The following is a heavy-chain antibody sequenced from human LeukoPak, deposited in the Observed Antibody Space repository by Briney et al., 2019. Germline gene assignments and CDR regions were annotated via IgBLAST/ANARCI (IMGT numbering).Heavy chain of an antibody. J-gene: IGHJ3*02. CDR3: AKHYDTHAFDI. V-gene: IGHV3-30*18. Sequence: GRSLRLSCAASGFTFSSYGMHRVRQAPGKGLEWVAIISYDGSNKYYADSVQGRFTISRDNSKNTLYLQMNSLIAEDTAVYYCAKHYDTHAFDIWGQGTLVTVSS. CDR1: GFTFSSYG. CDR2: ISYDGSNK. D-gene: IGHD3-22*01.